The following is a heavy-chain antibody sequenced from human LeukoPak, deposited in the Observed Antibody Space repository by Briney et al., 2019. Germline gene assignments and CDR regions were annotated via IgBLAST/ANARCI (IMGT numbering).Heavy chain of an antibody. CDR1: GFTFSDYY. V-gene: IGHV3-11*04. D-gene: IGHD3-22*01. CDR2: ISSSGSTI. J-gene: IGHJ4*02. CDR3: ARERTYYYDSSGYHNDY. Sequence: KPGGSLRLSCAASGFTFSDYYMSWIRQAPGKGLEWVSYISSSGSTIYYADSVKGRFTISRDNAKNSLYLQMNSLRAEDTAVYYCARERTYYYDSSGYHNDYWGQGTLVTVSS.